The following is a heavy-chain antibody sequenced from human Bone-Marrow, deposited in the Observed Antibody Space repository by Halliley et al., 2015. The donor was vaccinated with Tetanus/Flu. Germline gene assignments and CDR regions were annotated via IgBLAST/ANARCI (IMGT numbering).Heavy chain of an antibody. V-gene: IGHV4-59*01. CDR2: ISYSGST. CDR1: GGSISNYY. CDR3: ARVMDRVDAFDI. Sequence: TLSLTCTVSGGSISNYYWTWIRQPPGKGLEWIGYISYSGSTDYNPSLRSRVTISVHTSRNQFSLRLTSVTAADTAVYFCARVMDRVDAFDIWGQGTMVTVSS. J-gene: IGHJ3*02.